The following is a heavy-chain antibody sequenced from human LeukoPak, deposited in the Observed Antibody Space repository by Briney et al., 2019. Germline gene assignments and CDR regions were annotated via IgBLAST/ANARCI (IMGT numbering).Heavy chain of an antibody. Sequence: GGSLRLSCAASGFTFSSYAMHWVRQAPGKGLEWVAVISYDGSNKYYADSVKGRFTISRDNSKNTLYLQMNSLRAEDTAVCYCAKSRSGYNDYWGQGTLVTVSS. V-gene: IGHV3-30-3*01. CDR1: GFTFSSYA. CDR3: AKSRSGYNDY. CDR2: ISYDGSNK. D-gene: IGHD5-12*01. J-gene: IGHJ4*02.